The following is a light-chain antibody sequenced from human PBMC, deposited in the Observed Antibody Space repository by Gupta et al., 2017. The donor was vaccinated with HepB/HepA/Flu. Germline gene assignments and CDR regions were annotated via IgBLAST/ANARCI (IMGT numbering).Light chain of an antibody. CDR2: RDT. V-gene: IGLV3-25*03. J-gene: IGLJ2*01. CDR1: ALPNQY. Sequence: SYELTQPPSVSVSPGQTARITCPGDALPNQYAYWYQQKPGQAPGLVIYRDTERPSGIPERFSGSSSGTTVTLTISGVQAEDEADYYCQSPDKSGTYVLFGGGTKLTVL. CDR3: QSPDKSGTYVL.